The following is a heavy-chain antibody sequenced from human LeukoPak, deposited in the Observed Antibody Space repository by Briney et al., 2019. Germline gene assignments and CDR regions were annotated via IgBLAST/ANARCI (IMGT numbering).Heavy chain of an antibody. J-gene: IGHJ6*02. CDR3: AKGVGYGGYPYYYYYGMDV. V-gene: IGHV3-23*01. D-gene: IGHD5-12*01. CDR2: ISGSGGST. CDR1: EFTFSSYA. Sequence: GGSLRLSCVVSEFTFSSYAMSWVRQAPGKGLEWVSGISGSGGSTYSADSVKGRFTISRDNSKNTLYLQMNSLRAEDTAVYYCAKGVGYGGYPYYYYYGMDVWGQGTTVTVS.